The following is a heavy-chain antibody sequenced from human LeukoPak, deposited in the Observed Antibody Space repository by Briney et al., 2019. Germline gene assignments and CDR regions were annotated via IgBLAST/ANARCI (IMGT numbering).Heavy chain of an antibody. D-gene: IGHD2-21*01. CDR1: GGTFSSHA. CDR3: ARDSSEFRSLIPH. Sequence: GVSVKVSCKASGGTFSSHAISWVRQAPGQGLEWMGGIIPIFGTAKYAQKFQGRVTITADESTSTAYMELSSLRSEDTAVYYCARDSSEFRSLIPHWGQGTLVTVSS. J-gene: IGHJ1*01. CDR2: IIPIFGTA. V-gene: IGHV1-69*13.